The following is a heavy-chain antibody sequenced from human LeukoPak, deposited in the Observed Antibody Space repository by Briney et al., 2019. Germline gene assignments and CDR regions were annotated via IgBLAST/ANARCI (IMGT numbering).Heavy chain of an antibody. J-gene: IGHJ4*02. CDR2: INPNSGGT. D-gene: IGHD3-9*01. CDR3: ARDHYDILTGYYGY. V-gene: IGHV1-2*02. Sequence: GASVKVSCKASGYTFTGYYMHWVRQAPGQGLAWMGWINPNSGGTNYAQKFQGRVTMTRDTSISTAYMELSRLRSDDTAVYYCARDHYDILTGYYGYWGQGTLVTVSS. CDR1: GYTFTGYY.